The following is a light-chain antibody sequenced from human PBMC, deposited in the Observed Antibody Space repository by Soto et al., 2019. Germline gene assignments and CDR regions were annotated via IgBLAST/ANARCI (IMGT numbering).Light chain of an antibody. CDR3: MQALQGLT. V-gene: IGKV2-28*01. J-gene: IGKJ4*01. CDR1: QSLLHSNGYNY. CDR2: LGS. Sequence: DIVMTQSPLSLPVTPGEPASISCRSSQSLLHSNGYNYLDWYLQKPGQSPQLLIYLGSNRASGVPDRFSGSGSGPDFTLKISRVEAEDVGVYYCMQALQGLTFGGGTKVEIK.